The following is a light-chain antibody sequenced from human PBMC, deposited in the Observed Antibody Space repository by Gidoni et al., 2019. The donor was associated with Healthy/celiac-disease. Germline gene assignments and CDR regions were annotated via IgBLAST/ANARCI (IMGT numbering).Light chain of an antibody. CDR2: DVS. CDR1: SSDVGGYNH. Sequence: QSALTQPASVSGSPGQSLTIPCTGTSSDVGGYNHVSWYQQHPGKAPKLMIYDVSNRPSGVSNRFSVSKSGNTASLTTSGLQAEDEADYYCSSYTSSSPYVFGTGTKVTVL. V-gene: IGLV2-14*01. CDR3: SSYTSSSPYV. J-gene: IGLJ1*01.